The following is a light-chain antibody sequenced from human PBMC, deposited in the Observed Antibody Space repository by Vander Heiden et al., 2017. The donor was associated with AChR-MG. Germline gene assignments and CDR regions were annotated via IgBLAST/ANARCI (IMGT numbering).Light chain of an antibody. CDR1: SSDVGSYNL. J-gene: IGLJ1*01. V-gene: IGLV2-23*02. CDR3: CSYAGSSTSYV. CDR2: EVS. Sequence: QSALTQPASVSASPGQSITISCTGTSSDVGSYNLVSWYQQHPGKAPKLMIYEVSKRPSGVSNRFSGSKSGNTASLTISGLQAEDEADYYCCSYAGSSTSYVFGTGTKVTVL.